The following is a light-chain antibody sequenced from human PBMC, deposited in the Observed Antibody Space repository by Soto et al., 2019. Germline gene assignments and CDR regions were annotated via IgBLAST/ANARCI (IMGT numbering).Light chain of an antibody. V-gene: IGLV2-11*01. Sequence: QSALTQPRSVSGTPGQSVTISCTGTSSDVGGYNYVSWYQQHPGKAPKLMIYDVSKRPSGVPDRFCGSKSGNTASLTISGLQPEDEADYYCCSYAGSYFFGTGTKLTVL. J-gene: IGLJ1*01. CDR2: DVS. CDR3: CSYAGSYF. CDR1: SSDVGGYNY.